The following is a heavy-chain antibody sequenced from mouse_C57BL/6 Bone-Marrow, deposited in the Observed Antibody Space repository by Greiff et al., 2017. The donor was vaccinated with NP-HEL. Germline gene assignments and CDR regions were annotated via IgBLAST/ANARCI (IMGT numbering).Heavy chain of an antibody. Sequence: EVQLVESGAELVRPGASVKLSCTASGFNIKDYYMHWVKQRPEQGLEWIGRIDPEDGDTEYAPKFQGKATMTADTSSNTAYLQLSSLTSEDTAVYYCTADYYGSSHYYAMDYWGQGTSVTVSS. J-gene: IGHJ4*01. CDR2: IDPEDGDT. V-gene: IGHV14-1*01. D-gene: IGHD1-1*01. CDR1: GFNIKDYY. CDR3: TADYYGSSHYYAMDY.